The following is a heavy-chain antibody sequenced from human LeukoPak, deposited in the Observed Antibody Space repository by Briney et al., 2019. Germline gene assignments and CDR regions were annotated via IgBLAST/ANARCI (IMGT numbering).Heavy chain of an antibody. V-gene: IGHV3-21*01. CDR3: ARLPYGDYHFDY. CDR1: GFTFSSYS. Sequence: GGSLRLSCAASGFTFSSYSMNWVRQAPGKGLEWVSSISSSSSYIYYADSVKGRFTISRDNAKNSLYLQMNSLRAEDTAVYYCARLPYGDYHFDYWGQGTLVTVSS. D-gene: IGHD4-17*01. J-gene: IGHJ4*02. CDR2: ISSSSSYI.